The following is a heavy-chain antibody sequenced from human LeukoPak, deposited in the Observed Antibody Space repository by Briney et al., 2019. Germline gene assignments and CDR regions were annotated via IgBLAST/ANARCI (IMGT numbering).Heavy chain of an antibody. Sequence: SETLSLTCTVSGYSISSGYYWGWIRQPPGKGLGWIGSIYHSGSTYYNPSLKSRVTISVDTSKNQFSLKLSSVTAADTAVYYCARATRDRYYDILTGYPRRGWFGPWGQGTLVTVSS. CDR3: ARATRDRYYDILTGYPRRGWFGP. CDR2: IYHSGST. J-gene: IGHJ5*02. D-gene: IGHD3-9*01. CDR1: GYSISSGYY. V-gene: IGHV4-38-2*02.